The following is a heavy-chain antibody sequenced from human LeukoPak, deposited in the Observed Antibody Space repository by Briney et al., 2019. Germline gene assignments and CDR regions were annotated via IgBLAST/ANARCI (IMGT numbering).Heavy chain of an antibody. Sequence: GGSLRLSCAASGFTFSSYAMHWVRQAPGKGLEWVAVISFDGSNKYYADSVKGRFTISRDNSKNTLYLQMNSLRAEDTAVYYCASTKVGATGEFDYWGQGTLVTVSS. CDR2: ISFDGSNK. J-gene: IGHJ4*02. D-gene: IGHD1-26*01. CDR3: ASTKVGATGEFDY. V-gene: IGHV3-30-3*01. CDR1: GFTFSSYA.